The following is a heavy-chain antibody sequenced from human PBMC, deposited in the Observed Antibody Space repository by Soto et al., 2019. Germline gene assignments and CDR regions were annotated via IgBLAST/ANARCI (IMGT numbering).Heavy chain of an antibody. J-gene: IGHJ2*01. CDR1: GGTFSSYA. CDR3: ARDGSIAARPGGFDWYFDL. Sequence: QVQLVQSGAEVKKPGSSVKVSCKASGGTFSSYAISWVRQAPGQGLEWMGGIIPIFGTANYAQKFQGRVTITADESTRTAYMELSRLRSEETAVYYCARDGSIAARPGGFDWYFDLWGRGTLVTVSS. CDR2: IIPIFGTA. D-gene: IGHD6-6*01. V-gene: IGHV1-69*01.